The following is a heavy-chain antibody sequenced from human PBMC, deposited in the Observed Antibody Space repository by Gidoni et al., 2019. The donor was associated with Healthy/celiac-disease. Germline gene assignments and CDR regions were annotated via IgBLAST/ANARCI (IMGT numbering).Heavy chain of an antibody. J-gene: IGHJ5*02. D-gene: IGHD3-22*01. Sequence: EVQLVESGGGLVQLGRSLRLSCTASGFTFGDYAMSWFRQAPGKGLEWVGFIRSKAYGGTTEYAASVKGRFTISRDDSKSIAYLQMNSLKTEDTAVYYCTRSRGFGYYDSSPDPWGQGTLVTVSS. CDR2: IRSKAYGGTT. CDR3: TRSRGFGYYDSSPDP. CDR1: GFTFGDYA. V-gene: IGHV3-49*03.